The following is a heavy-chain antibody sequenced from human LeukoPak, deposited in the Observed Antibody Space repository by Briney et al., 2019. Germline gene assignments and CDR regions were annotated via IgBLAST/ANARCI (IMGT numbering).Heavy chain of an antibody. D-gene: IGHD1-1*01. CDR3: ARDYNRAIDY. J-gene: IGHJ4*02. CDR1: GFTFSSNG. V-gene: IGHV3-30*03. CDR2: ITNEGSKK. Sequence: GGSLRLSCAASGFTFSSNGMHWVRQAPGKGLEWLALITNEGSKKFYADSVMGRFTISRDNSENTLSLQMKSLRAEDTALYFCARDYNRAIDYWGQGTLVTVPS.